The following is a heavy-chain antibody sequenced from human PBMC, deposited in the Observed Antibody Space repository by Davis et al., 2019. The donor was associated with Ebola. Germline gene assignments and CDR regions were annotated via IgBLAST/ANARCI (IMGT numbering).Heavy chain of an antibody. Sequence: PGGSLRLSCAASGFTFSSYAMSWVRQAPGKGLEWVSGISASGADIKYADSVRGRFSISRDDSKSTLYLQMDSLRAEDTAVFYCAEGGTNNFLGANWGQGTLVTVSS. CDR1: GFTFSSYA. CDR3: AEGGTNNFLGAN. CDR2: ISASGADI. V-gene: IGHV3-23*01. J-gene: IGHJ4*02. D-gene: IGHD2-8*01.